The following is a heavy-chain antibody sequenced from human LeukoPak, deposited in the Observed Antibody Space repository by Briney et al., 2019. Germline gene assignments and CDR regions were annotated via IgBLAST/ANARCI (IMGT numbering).Heavy chain of an antibody. D-gene: IGHD7-27*01. CDR2: IYYSGST. CDR1: DGSISSYY. V-gene: IGHV4-59*01. J-gene: IGHJ4*02. Sequence: SETLSLTCTVSDGSISSYYWSWIRQPPGKGLEWIGYIYYSGSTNYNPSLKSRVTISVDTSKNQFSLKLSSVTAADTAVYYCATSFNWGYYFDYWGQGTLVTVSS. CDR3: ATSFNWGYYFDY.